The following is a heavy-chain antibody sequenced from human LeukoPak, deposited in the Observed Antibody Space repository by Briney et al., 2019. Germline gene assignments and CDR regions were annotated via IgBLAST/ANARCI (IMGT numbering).Heavy chain of an antibody. CDR3: ARDWGADSSGF. Sequence: PGGSLRLSCAASGFTFSFYSMNWVRQAPGKGLEWVSYISSSSSTIYYADSVKGRFTISRDNAKNSLFLQMNSLRDDDTAVYYCARDWGADSSGFWGQGTLVTVSS. CDR1: GFTFSFYS. V-gene: IGHV3-48*02. D-gene: IGHD3-22*01. CDR2: ISSSSSTI. J-gene: IGHJ4*02.